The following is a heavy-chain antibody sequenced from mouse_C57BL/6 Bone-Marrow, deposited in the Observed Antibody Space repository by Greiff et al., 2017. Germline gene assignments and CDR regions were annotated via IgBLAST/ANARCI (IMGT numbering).Heavy chain of an antibody. CDR1: GYTFTSYW. CDR2: IHPNSGST. J-gene: IGHJ3*01. CDR3: ARYYPYRGAY. D-gene: IGHD1-1*01. Sequence: VPLQQPGAELVKPGASVKLSCKASGYTFTSYWMHWVKQRPGQGLEWIGMIHPNSGSTNYNEKFKSKATLTVEKSSSTAYMQLSSLTSEDSAVYYCARYYPYRGAYWGQGTLVTVSA. V-gene: IGHV1-64*01.